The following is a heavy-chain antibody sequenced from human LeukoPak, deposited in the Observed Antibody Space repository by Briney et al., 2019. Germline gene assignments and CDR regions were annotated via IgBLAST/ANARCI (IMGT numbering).Heavy chain of an antibody. V-gene: IGHV3-23*01. D-gene: IGHD6-6*01. CDR2: ISGSGGST. CDR1: GFTFSSYA. Sequence: SGGSLRLSCAASGFTFSSYAMSWVRQAPGKGLEWVSAISGSGGSTYYADSVKGRFTISRDNSKNTLYLQMNSLRAEDTAVYYCARGVEYSSSFDYWGQGTLVTVSS. CDR3: ARGVEYSSSFDY. J-gene: IGHJ4*02.